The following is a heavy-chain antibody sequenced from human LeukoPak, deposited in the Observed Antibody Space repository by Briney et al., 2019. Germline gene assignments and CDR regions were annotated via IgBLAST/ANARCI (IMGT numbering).Heavy chain of an antibody. CDR3: ARGHYGMDV. CDR1: GFTFSSYW. V-gene: IGHV3-74*01. J-gene: IGHJ6*02. Sequence: PGGSLRLSCAASGFTFSSYWMHWVRQAPGKGLVWVSRINNDGSSTTYADSVKGRFTISRDNAKNTLHLQMNSLRAEDTAVYFCARGHYGMDVWGQGTTVTVSS. CDR2: INNDGSST.